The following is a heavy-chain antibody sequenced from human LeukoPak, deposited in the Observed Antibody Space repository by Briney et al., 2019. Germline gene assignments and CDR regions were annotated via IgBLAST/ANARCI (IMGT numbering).Heavy chain of an antibody. V-gene: IGHV5-51*01. CDR2: SYPGDSDT. CDR1: GYSFTTNW. CDR3: AWFSSSGYSRWCAP. D-gene: IGHD3-22*01. J-gene: IGHJ2*01. Sequence: GESLKISSKGSGYSFTTNWIGWLRQMPGKGLEWMGISYPGDSDTIYNPALQGQVTISVDTSISTAYVQWRRLKASATAMYYCAWFSSSGYSRWCAPGGRGTVAMVSA.